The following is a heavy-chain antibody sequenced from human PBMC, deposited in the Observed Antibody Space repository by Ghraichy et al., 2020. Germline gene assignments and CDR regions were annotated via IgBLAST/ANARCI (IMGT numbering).Heavy chain of an antibody. CDR2: IYHSGST. CDR1: GGSISSGGYS. Sequence: SETLSLTCAVSGGSISSGGYSWSWIRQPPGKGLEWIGYIYHSGSTYYNPSLKSRVTISVDRSKNQFSLKLSSVTAADTAVYYCARVGSEKTSDTYYYYYYMDVWGKGTTVTVSS. CDR3: ARVGSEKTSDTYYYYYYMDV. V-gene: IGHV4-30-2*01. J-gene: IGHJ6*03. D-gene: IGHD3-10*01.